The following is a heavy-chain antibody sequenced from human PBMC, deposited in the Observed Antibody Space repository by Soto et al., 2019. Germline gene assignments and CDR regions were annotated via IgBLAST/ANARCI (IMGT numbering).Heavy chain of an antibody. CDR2: VSASGRSR. V-gene: IGHV3-23*01. CDR1: GIEFSNYA. CDR3: AKDGNFLDVYYDV. D-gene: IGHD3-16*01. Sequence: EVQLLESGGGLVQPGGSLRLSCVGSGIEFSNYAMSWVRQAPGKGLEWVSIVSASGRSRYHADSVKGRFTISRDNSKNTLYLHMTSLSAEDTAVYYCAKDGNFLDVYYDVWGQGTPVTGAS. J-gene: IGHJ4*02.